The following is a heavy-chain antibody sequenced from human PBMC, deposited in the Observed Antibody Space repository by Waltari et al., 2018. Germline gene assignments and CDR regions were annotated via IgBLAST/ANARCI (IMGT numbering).Heavy chain of an antibody. D-gene: IGHD3-16*02. CDR1: GGSISSGDYY. Sequence: QVQLQESGPGLVKPSQTLSLTCTVSGGSISSGDYYWSWIRQPPGKGLEWIGYIYYSGSTYYNPSLKSRVTISVETSKNQFSLKLSSVTAADTAVYYCARAIHPYDYIWGSYLGMDVWGQGTTVTVSS. J-gene: IGHJ6*02. CDR3: ARAIHPYDYIWGSYLGMDV. V-gene: IGHV4-30-4*08. CDR2: IYYSGST.